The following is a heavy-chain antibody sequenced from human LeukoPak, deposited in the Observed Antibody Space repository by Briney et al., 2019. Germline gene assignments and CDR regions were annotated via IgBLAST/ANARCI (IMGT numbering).Heavy chain of an antibody. V-gene: IGHV1-69*05. CDR3: ARDLGSGWSSFDY. CDR1: GGTFSSYA. D-gene: IGHD6-19*01. Sequence: GSPVKVSCKASGGTFSSYAISWVRQAPGQGLEWMGRIIPIFGTANYAQKFQGRVTITTDESTSTAYMELSSLRSEDTAVYYCARDLGSGWSSFDYWGQGTLVTVSS. CDR2: IIPIFGTA. J-gene: IGHJ4*02.